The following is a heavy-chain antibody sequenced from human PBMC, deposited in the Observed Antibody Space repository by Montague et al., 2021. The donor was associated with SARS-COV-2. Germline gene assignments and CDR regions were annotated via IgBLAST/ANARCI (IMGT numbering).Heavy chain of an antibody. Sequence: TLSLTCSVSGGSISSANYYWSWIRQHPGKGLGFIGYSYYSGSSFYNPSLKSRLTISVDTSKNRFSLRLSSVTAADTAIYFCASQSGSYYNYFDLWGQGTLVTVSS. CDR1: GGSISSANYY. CDR3: ASQSGSYYNYFDL. D-gene: IGHD1-26*01. V-gene: IGHV4-31*03. CDR2: SYYSGSS. J-gene: IGHJ4*02.